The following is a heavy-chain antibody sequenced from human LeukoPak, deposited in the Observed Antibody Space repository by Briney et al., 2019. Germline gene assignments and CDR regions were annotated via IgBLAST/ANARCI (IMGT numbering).Heavy chain of an antibody. CDR2: INPSGGST. CDR3: ARAGDYDYVWGSYHSSLDY. J-gene: IGHJ4*02. V-gene: IGHV1-46*01. CDR1: GYTFTSYY. Sequence: ASVKVSCKASGYTFTSYYMHWVRQAPGQGLEWMGIINPSGGSTSYAQKFQGRVTMTRDTSTSTVYMELSSLRSDDTAVYYCARAGDYDYVWGSYHSSLDYWGQGILVTVSS. D-gene: IGHD3-16*02.